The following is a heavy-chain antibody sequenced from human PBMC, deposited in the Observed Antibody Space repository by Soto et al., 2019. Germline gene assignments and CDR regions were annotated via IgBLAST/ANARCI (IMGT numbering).Heavy chain of an antibody. CDR2: ISYDGSSR. CDR1: RFTFSTYS. CDR3: ARGGQDYYASSGFSPFDY. V-gene: IGHV3-30-3*01. Sequence: GGSLRLSCEASRFTFSTYSMHGVRQAPGKGLEWVAVISYDGSSRDYADSVQGRMTISRDNAKDTLYLQMHSLRLEDTAMYYCARGGQDYYASSGFSPFDYWGQGPLVNVSA. D-gene: IGHD3-22*01. J-gene: IGHJ4*02.